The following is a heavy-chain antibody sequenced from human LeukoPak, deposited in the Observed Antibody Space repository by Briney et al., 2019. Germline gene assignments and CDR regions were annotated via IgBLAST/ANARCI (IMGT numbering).Heavy chain of an antibody. CDR2: INPSGDST. V-gene: IGHV1-46*01. CDR3: AKLATSDTGETY. Sequence: ASVTISCKASGYTFTINHIHWVRQAPGQGLEWMGVINPSGDSTTYAQNFQGRVTMTRDTSTSTVYMELRSLRSEDTAIYYCAKLATSDTGETYWGQGTLVTVSS. J-gene: IGHJ4*02. D-gene: IGHD3-16*01. CDR1: GYTFTINH.